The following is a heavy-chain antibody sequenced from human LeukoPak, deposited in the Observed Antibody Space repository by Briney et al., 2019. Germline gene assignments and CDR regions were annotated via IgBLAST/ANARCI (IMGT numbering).Heavy chain of an antibody. CDR1: GFTLDDYA. Sequence: PGGSLRLSCAASGFTLDDYAMHWVRQAPGKGLEWVSGISWNSGSVVYADSVKGRFTISRDNAKNSLYLQMNSLRAEDTALYYCAKSPEPDDSSGYPLDYWGQGTLVTVSS. D-gene: IGHD3-22*01. V-gene: IGHV3-9*01. J-gene: IGHJ4*02. CDR3: AKSPEPDDSSGYPLDY. CDR2: ISWNSGSV.